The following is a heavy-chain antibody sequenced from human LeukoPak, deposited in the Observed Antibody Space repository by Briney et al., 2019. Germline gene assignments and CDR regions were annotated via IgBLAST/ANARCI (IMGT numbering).Heavy chain of an antibody. J-gene: IGHJ5*02. CDR2: IYHSGST. Sequence: PSETLSLTCAVSGGSISSSNWWGWVRQPPGKGLEWIGEIYHSGSTNYNPSLKSRVTISVDKSKNQFSLKLSSVTAADTAVYYCARRTVTGTTSWFDPWGQGTLVTVSS. CDR1: GGSISSSNW. D-gene: IGHD1-7*01. CDR3: ARRTVTGTTSWFDP. V-gene: IGHV4-4*02.